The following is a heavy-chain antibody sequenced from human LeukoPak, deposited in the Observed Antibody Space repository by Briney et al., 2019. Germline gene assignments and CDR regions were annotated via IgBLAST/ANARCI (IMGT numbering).Heavy chain of an antibody. CDR2: ISSSSSTI. CDR1: GFTFSSYS. CDR3: AKAVAGISESDAFDI. J-gene: IGHJ3*02. D-gene: IGHD6-19*01. Sequence: GGSLRLSCAASGFTFSSYSMNWVRQAPGKGLEWVSYISSSSSTIYYADSVKGRFTISRDNAKNSLYLQMNSLRAEDTALYYCAKAVAGISESDAFDIWGQGTMVTVSS. V-gene: IGHV3-48*04.